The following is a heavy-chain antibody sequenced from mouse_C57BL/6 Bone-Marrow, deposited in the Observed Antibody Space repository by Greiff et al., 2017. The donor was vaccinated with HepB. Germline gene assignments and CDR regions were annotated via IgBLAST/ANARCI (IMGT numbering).Heavy chain of an antibody. Sequence: VQLQQPGAELVRPGSSVKLSCKASGYTFTSYWMDWVKQRPGQGLEWIGNIYPSDSETHYNQKFKDKATLTVDKSSSTAYMQLSSLTSEDSAVYYCARWDYGTVYYFDYWGQGTTLTVSS. D-gene: IGHD1-1*01. V-gene: IGHV1-61*01. CDR3: ARWDYGTVYYFDY. CDR2: IYPSDSET. J-gene: IGHJ2*01. CDR1: GYTFTSYW.